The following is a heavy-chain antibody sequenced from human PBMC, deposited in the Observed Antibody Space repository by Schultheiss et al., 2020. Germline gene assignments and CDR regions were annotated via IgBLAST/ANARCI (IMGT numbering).Heavy chain of an antibody. CDR2: IWYDGTNK. J-gene: IGHJ4*02. V-gene: IGHV3-33*01. CDR3: ARHTFDSSGYYDY. Sequence: GGSLRLSCAASGFTFSSYGMHWVRQAPGKGLEWVAVIWYDGTNKYYAESVKGRFTISRDNSKNTLYLQMNSLRAEDTAVYYCARHTFDSSGYYDYWGQGTLVTVSS. D-gene: IGHD3-22*01. CDR1: GFTFSSYG.